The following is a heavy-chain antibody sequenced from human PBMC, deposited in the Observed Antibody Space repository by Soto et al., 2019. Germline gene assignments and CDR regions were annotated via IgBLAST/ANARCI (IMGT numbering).Heavy chain of an antibody. CDR2: IKQDGSEK. J-gene: IGHJ6*03. Sequence: GGSLRLSCAASGFTFSSYWMSWVRQAPGKGLEWVANIKQDGSEKYYVDSVKGRFTISRDNAKNSLYLQMNSLRAEDTAVDYWASREGVVVPAATGDYYYYYMDVWGKGTTVTVSS. D-gene: IGHD2-2*01. CDR3: ASREGVVVPAATGDYYYYYMDV. V-gene: IGHV3-7*01. CDR1: GFTFSSYW.